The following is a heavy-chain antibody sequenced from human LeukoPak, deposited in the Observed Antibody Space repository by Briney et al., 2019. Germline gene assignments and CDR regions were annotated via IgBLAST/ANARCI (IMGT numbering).Heavy chain of an antibody. V-gene: IGHV4-61*02. CDR3: ARALGYCSSTSCYSGNNWFVP. J-gene: IGHJ5*02. CDR1: GGSISSGSYY. D-gene: IGHD2-2*02. CDR2: IYTSGST. Sequence: SQTLSLTCTVSGGSISSGSYYWSWLRQPAGMGLEWIGRIYTSGSTNYNPSLKSRVTISVDTSKNQFSLKLSSVTAADTAVYYCARALGYCSSTSCYSGNNWFVPWVQGTLVTVSS.